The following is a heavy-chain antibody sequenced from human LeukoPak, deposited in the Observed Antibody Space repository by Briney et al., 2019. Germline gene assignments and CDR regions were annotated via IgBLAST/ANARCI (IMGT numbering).Heavy chain of an antibody. J-gene: IGHJ6*04. CDR3: ARDWIAVAGTHYYYGMDV. CDR2: ISSSGSTI. V-gene: IGHV3-48*03. CDR1: GFTFSSYE. D-gene: IGHD6-19*01. Sequence: PGGSLRLSCAASGFTFSSYEMDWVRQAPGKGLEWVSYISSSGSTIYYADSVKGRFTISRDNAKNSLYLQMNSLRAEDTAVYYCARDWIAVAGTHYYYGMDVRGKGTTVTVSS.